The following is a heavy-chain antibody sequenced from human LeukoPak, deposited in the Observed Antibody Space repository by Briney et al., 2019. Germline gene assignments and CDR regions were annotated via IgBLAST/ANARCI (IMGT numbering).Heavy chain of an antibody. CDR3: TSGLLQSDFDY. D-gene: IGHD5-24*01. CDR2: IRSKAYGGTT. Sequence: GGSLRLSCTASGFTFGDYAMSWVRQAPGKGLEWVGFIRSKAYGGTTEYAASVKGRFTISRDDSKSIAYLQMNSLKTEDTAVYYCTSGLLQSDFDYWGQGTLVTVSS. J-gene: IGHJ4*02. V-gene: IGHV3-49*04. CDR1: GFTFGDYA.